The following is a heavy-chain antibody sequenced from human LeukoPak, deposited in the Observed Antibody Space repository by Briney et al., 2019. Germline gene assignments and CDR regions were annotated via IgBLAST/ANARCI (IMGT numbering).Heavy chain of an antibody. CDR1: GGTFSSYA. J-gene: IGHJ6*02. Sequence: GASVKVSCKASGGTFSSYAISWVRQAPGQGLEWMGRIIPILGIANYAQKFQGRVTITADKSTSTAYMELSSLRSEDTAVYYCASVGLAVPSYYYYGMDVWGQGTTVTVSS. D-gene: IGHD1-26*01. CDR3: ASVGLAVPSYYYYGMDV. CDR2: IIPILGIA. V-gene: IGHV1-69*04.